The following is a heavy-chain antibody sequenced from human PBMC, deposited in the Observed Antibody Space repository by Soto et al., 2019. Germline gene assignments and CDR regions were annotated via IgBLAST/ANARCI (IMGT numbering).Heavy chain of an antibody. V-gene: IGHV1-18*01. CDR1: GYTFTSYG. J-gene: IGHJ5*02. CDR2: ISAYNGNT. CDR3: ARDRYCSGGSCYIGNWFDP. Sequence: ASVKVSCKASGYTFTSYGISWVRQAPGQGLEWMGWISAYNGNTNYAQKLQGRVTMTTDTSTSTAYMELRSLRSDDTAVYYGARDRYCSGGSCYIGNWFDPWGQGTLVTVSS. D-gene: IGHD2-15*01.